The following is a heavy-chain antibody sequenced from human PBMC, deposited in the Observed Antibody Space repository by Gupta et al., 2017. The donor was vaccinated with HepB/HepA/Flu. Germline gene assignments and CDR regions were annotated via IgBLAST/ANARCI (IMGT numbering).Heavy chain of an antibody. Sequence: QVQLLQSVAEVKKPGASVTVFCKASGYSFTSYDVSWVRQATGQGLEWMGWMNPRSGNTGYLQKFQGRVTMTRDTSISTAYMELSSLRSEDTAVYYCARGTRTFDYWGQGTLVTVSS. V-gene: IGHV1-8*01. CDR3: ARGTRTFDY. J-gene: IGHJ4*02. CDR1: GYSFTSYD. CDR2: MNPRSGNT.